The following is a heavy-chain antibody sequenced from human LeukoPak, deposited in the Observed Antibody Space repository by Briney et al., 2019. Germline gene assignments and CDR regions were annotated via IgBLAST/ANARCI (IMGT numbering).Heavy chain of an antibody. J-gene: IGHJ4*02. D-gene: IGHD3-10*01. V-gene: IGHV3-53*01. CDR1: GFTVSNKY. Sequence: GGSLRLSCAASGFTVSNKYMAWVRQAPGKGLQWVSVIYSGGVTYYADSMKGRFTISRDDSKNTLHLQMNSLRVEDTAVYYCAISSPNYYSPLDYWGQGTLVTVSS. CDR2: IYSGGVT. CDR3: AISSPNYYSPLDY.